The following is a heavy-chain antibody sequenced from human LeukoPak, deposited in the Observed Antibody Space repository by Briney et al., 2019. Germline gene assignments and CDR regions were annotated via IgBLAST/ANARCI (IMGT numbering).Heavy chain of an antibody. CDR1: GFTFSRYG. D-gene: IGHD3-9*01. J-gene: IGHJ4*02. V-gene: IGHV3-33*01. CDR2: IWYDGSNK. CDR3: ARDPPVTGYSFDY. Sequence: GGSLRLSCAASGFTFSRYGMHWVRQAPGKGLEWVAVIWYDGSNKYYGDSVKGRFTISRDNSKNTLYLQMDSLRAEDTAVYYCARDPPVTGYSFDYWGQGSLVTVSS.